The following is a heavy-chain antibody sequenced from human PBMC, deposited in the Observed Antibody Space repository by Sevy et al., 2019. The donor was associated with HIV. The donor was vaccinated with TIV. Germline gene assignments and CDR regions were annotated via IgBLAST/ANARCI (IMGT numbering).Heavy chain of an antibody. V-gene: IGHV3-15*07. CDR1: GFPLKTVG. CDR3: TTEWLWEMSVSRGFNI. CDR2: VKRRSDGGTK. D-gene: IGHD1-26*01. Sequence: GGPLRLPVTATGFPLKTVGRNGFGQAPGRGLEGVGRVKRRSDGGTKAYAEPGRGRFTISRDDSRSTLYLQMNGLKTEDTAIYYCTTEWLWEMSVSRGFNIWGQGTMVTVSS. J-gene: IGHJ3*02.